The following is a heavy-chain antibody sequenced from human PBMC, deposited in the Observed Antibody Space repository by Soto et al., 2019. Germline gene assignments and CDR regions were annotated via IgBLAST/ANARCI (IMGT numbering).Heavy chain of an antibody. V-gene: IGHV3-66*01. CDR2: ISSGGST. D-gene: IGHD6-6*01. J-gene: IGHJ6*02. Sequence: EVQLVESGGGLVQPGGSLTLSCAASGFTVSSNYMSWVRQAPGKGLEWVSIISSGGSTYHADSVKGRFTISRDNSKNTLYLQMNSLRVEDTAVYYCARDSSSEGMDVWGQGTTVTVSS. CDR3: ARDSSSEGMDV. CDR1: GFTVSSNY.